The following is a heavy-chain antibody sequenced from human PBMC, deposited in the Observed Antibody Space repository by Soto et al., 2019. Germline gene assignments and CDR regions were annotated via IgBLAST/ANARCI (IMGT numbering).Heavy chain of an antibody. CDR2: ISAYNGNT. J-gene: IGHJ6*03. D-gene: IGHD2-2*01. V-gene: IGHV1-18*01. CDR1: GYTFTSYG. CDR3: ARVRPHCSSTSCYVDYYYYYMDV. Sequence: GASVKLYCNASGYTFTSYGISWVRQAPRQGLEWMGWISAYNGNTNYAQKLQGRVTMTTDTSTSTAYMELRSLRSDDTAVYYCARVRPHCSSTSCYVDYYYYYMDVWGKGTTVTVSS.